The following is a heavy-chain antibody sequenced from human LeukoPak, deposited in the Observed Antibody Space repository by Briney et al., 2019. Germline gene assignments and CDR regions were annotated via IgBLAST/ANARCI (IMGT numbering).Heavy chain of an antibody. CDR3: LGAVAGTP. Sequence: SETLSLTCAVYGGSFSGYYWSWIRQPPGKGLEWIGEIYHSGSTNYNPSLKSRVTISVDKSKNQFSLKLSSVTAADTAVYYCLGAVAGTPWGQGTLVTVSS. D-gene: IGHD6-19*01. J-gene: IGHJ5*02. CDR2: IYHSGST. V-gene: IGHV4-34*03. CDR1: GGSFSGYY.